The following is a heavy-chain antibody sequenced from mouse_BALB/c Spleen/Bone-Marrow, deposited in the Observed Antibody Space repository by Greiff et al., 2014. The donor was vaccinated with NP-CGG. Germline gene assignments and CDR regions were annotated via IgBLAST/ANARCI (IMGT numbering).Heavy chain of an antibody. V-gene: IGHV1-80*01. Sequence: VQRVESGAELVRPGSSVKISCKASGYAFSTYWMNWVKQRPGQGLEWIGQIYPGDGDTNYNGKFKGKATLTADKSSSTAYMQLSSLTSEDSAIYFCARGLRAYGGQGTLVTVSA. CDR2: IYPGDGDT. J-gene: IGHJ3*01. CDR1: GYAFSTYW. CDR3: ARGLRAY.